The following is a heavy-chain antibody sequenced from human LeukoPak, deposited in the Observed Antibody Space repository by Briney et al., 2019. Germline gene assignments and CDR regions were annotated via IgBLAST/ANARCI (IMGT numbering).Heavy chain of an antibody. CDR3: AKDGSSSDLGDFDY. CDR2: ISGSGGST. D-gene: IGHD6-6*01. V-gene: IGHV3-23*01. Sequence: GGSLRLFCSASGFASCRYALNRVGPAPRAELEVRSAISGSGGSTYYADSVKGRFTISRDNSKNTLYLQMNSLRAEDTAVYYCAKDGSSSDLGDFDYWGQGTLVTVSS. CDR1: GFASCRYA. J-gene: IGHJ4*02.